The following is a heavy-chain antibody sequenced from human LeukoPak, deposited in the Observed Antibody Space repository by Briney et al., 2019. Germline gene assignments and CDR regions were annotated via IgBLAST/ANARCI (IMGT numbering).Heavy chain of an antibody. Sequence: GGSLRLSCTASGFTLSDYYMSWIRRAPGKGLGWVSFIRGSDKSLHYADSVKGRFTISRDDAKSSLSLQMNSLSVEDTAVYYCARGLEDNNGWYHLDSWGQGTLVTVSS. CDR2: IRGSDKSL. J-gene: IGHJ4*02. CDR3: ARGLEDNNGWYHLDS. CDR1: GFTLSDYY. D-gene: IGHD6-19*01. V-gene: IGHV3-11*01.